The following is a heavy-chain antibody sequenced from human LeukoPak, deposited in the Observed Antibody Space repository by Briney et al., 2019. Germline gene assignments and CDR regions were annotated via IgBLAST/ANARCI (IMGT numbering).Heavy chain of an antibody. CDR2: IREDGSEK. D-gene: IGHD2-2*01. CDR1: GFTFSSYW. V-gene: IGHV3-7*01. CDR3: ARARYCSSTTCDRFDY. Sequence: GALRLSCADSGFTFSSYWMSWVRQAPGKGLEWVANIREDGSEKYYVDSVKGRFTISRDNAKNSLYLQMNSLRAEDTAVYYCARARYCSSTTCDRFDYWGQGTLVTVSS. J-gene: IGHJ4*02.